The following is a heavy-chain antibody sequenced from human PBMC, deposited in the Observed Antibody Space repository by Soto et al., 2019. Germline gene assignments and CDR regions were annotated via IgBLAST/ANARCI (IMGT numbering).Heavy chain of an antibody. D-gene: IGHD2-2*01. Sequence: LCLRCAVCSDCMNSAGYSWSWIRQPPGKGLEWIGYIYHSGSTYYNPSLKSRVTISVDRSKNQFSLKLSSVTAADTAVYYCARVPDRWGQGTLVTVSS. CDR1: SDCMNSAGYS. CDR3: ARVPDR. V-gene: IGHV4-30-2*01. CDR2: IYHSGST. J-gene: IGHJ5*02.